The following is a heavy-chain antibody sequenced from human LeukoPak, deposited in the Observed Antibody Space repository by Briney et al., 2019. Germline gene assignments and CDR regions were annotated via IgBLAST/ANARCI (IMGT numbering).Heavy chain of an antibody. CDR2: INSDGSIT. V-gene: IGHV3-74*01. D-gene: IGHD6-19*01. J-gene: IGHJ4*02. CDR3: AKEQWLAGLDY. Sequence: PGGSLRLSCAASGFTSSSYWMHWVRQAPGKGLVWVSRINSDGSITSYADSVKGRFTISRDNSKNTLYLQMNSLRAEDTAVYYCAKEQWLAGLDYWGQGTLVTVSS. CDR1: GFTSSSYW.